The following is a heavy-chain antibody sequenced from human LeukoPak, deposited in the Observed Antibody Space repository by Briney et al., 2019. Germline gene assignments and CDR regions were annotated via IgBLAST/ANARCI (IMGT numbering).Heavy chain of an antibody. D-gene: IGHD3-3*01. J-gene: IGHJ5*02. V-gene: IGHV3-66*02. CDR3: ASHDFWSGLGWFDP. CDR2: IYSGGST. CDR1: GFTFSSYA. Sequence: PGGSLRLSCAASGFTFSSYAMRWVRQAPGKGLEWVSVIYSGGSTYYADSVKGRFTIYRDNSKNTLYLQMNSLRAEDTAVYYCASHDFWSGLGWFDPWGQGTLVTVSS.